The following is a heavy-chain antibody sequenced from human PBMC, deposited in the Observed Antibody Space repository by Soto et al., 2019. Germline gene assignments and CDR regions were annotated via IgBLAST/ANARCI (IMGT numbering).Heavy chain of an antibody. CDR1: GVTFSSFS. CDR3: AGPSGGQLVRRGFYYYYMDV. V-gene: IGHV3-21*01. Sequence: EVQLVESGGGLVKPGGSLRLSCAASGVTFSSFSFNWVRQAPGKGLEWVSFILSSSGSIYYADSVKGRFTISRDNAKNLLYLQMNSLKDEDTAVYYWAGPSGGQLVRRGFYYYYMDVWGKGTTVTVSS. D-gene: IGHD6-6*01. J-gene: IGHJ6*03. CDR2: ILSSSGSI.